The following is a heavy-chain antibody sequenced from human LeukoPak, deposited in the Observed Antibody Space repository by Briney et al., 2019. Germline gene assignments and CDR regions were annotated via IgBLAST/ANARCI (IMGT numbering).Heavy chain of an antibody. CDR2: ISYDGNNK. D-gene: IGHD3-22*01. CDR3: AKDHPIRGELGTMIVVTPVGFDY. V-gene: IGHV3-30*18. J-gene: IGHJ4*02. CDR1: GFTFSTSG. Sequence: PGGSLRLSCAASGFTFSTSGMHWVRQAPGKGLEWVAVISYDGNNKKYADSVKGRVTISRDNSKNTLYLQMNSLRAEDTAVYYCAKDHPIRGELGTMIVVTPVGFDYWGQGTLVTVSS.